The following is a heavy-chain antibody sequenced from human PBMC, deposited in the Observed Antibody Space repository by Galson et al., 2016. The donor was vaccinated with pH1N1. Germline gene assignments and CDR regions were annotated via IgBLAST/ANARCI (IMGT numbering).Heavy chain of an antibody. V-gene: IGHV3-23*01. J-gene: IGHJ3*01. CDR3: TRDRSQEFLHLPMAGFDV. CDR1: GFTFKNYV. Sequence: SLRLSCAASGFTFKNYVMSWVRQGPGKGLEWVSGISGRGGNIYYVDSVKSRFTISRDNFKNTLYLEMKNLRADDTAIYYCTRDRSQEFLHLPMAGFDVWGQGIMVTVSA. CDR2: ISGRGGNI. D-gene: IGHD3-10*01.